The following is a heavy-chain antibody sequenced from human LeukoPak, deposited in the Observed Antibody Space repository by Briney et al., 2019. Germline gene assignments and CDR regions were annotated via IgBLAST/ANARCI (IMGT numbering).Heavy chain of an antibody. CDR3: ARVLPIEPVTSYYFDY. V-gene: IGHV4-31*03. CDR2: IYYSGST. CDR1: GGSISSGGYY. J-gene: IGHJ4*02. Sequence: SETLSLTCTVSGGSISSGGYYWSWIRQHPGKGLEWIGYIYYSGSTYYNPSLKSRATISVDTSKNQFSLKLSSVTAADTAVYYCARVLPIEPVTSYYFDYWGQGTLVTVSS. D-gene: IGHD1-1*01.